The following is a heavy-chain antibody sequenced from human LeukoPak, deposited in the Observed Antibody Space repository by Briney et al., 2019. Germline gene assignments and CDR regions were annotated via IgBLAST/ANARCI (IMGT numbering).Heavy chain of an antibody. V-gene: IGHV3-23*01. J-gene: IGHJ3*02. CDR3: AKDQSVPYQLFAFDI. Sequence: GGSLRLSCAASGFTFSSYAMSWVRQAPGKGLEWVSAISGSGGSTYYADSVKGRFTISRGNSKNTLYLQMNSLRAEDTAVYYCAKDQSVPYQLFAFDIWGQGTMVTVSS. D-gene: IGHD2-2*01. CDR2: ISGSGGST. CDR1: GFTFSSYA.